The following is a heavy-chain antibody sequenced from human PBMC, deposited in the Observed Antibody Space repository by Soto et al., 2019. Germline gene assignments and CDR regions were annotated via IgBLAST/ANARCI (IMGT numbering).Heavy chain of an antibody. Sequence: QLQLQESGPGLVKPSETLSLTCTVSGGSISSSSYYWGWIRQSPGKGLEWIGSIYYSGSTYYNPSLKSRVTISVDTSKNQFSLKLSSVTAADTAVYYCARHQWELLNYFDYWGQGTLVTVSS. V-gene: IGHV4-39*01. CDR3: ARHQWELLNYFDY. CDR1: GGSISSSSYY. D-gene: IGHD1-26*01. J-gene: IGHJ4*02. CDR2: IYYSGST.